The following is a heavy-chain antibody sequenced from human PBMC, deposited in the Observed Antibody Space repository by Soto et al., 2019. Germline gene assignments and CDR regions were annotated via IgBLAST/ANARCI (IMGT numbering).Heavy chain of an antibody. CDR2: IWYDGNNT. D-gene: IGHD3-3*01. V-gene: IGHV3-33*01. Sequence: PGGSLRLSCAASGFTSSSYGMHWVRQAPGKGLEWVAVIWYDGNNTYYRDSVRGRFTISRDNSKNTLYLHINSLRAEDTAVYYCARDGDDFWSGYQYYYYDYGMDVWGQGTTVTVSS. J-gene: IGHJ6*02. CDR1: GFTSSSYG. CDR3: ARDGDDFWSGYQYYYYDYGMDV.